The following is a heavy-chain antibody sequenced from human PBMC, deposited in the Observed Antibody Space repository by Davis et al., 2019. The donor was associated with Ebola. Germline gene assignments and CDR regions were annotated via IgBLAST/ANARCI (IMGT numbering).Heavy chain of an antibody. CDR3: TTYSGSFKFDY. Sequence: GESLKISCAASGFTFSNAWMNWVRQAPGKGLEWVGRIKSKTDDGTSDYAAPVKGRFTISRDDSREMLYLQMNSLKTEDTAIYYCTTYSGSFKFDYWGQGTLVTVSS. CDR1: GFTFSNAW. CDR2: IKSKTDDGTS. J-gene: IGHJ4*02. D-gene: IGHD1-26*01. V-gene: IGHV3-15*07.